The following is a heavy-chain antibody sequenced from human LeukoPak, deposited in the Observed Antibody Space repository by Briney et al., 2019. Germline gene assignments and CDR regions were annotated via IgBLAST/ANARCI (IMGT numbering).Heavy chain of an antibody. Sequence: PGRSLRLSCAASGFTFSSHGMHWVRQAPGKGLEWVAVISYDGSNKYYADSVKGRFTISRDNSKNTLYLQMNGLRAEDTAVYYCAKDPQWLRFWYYFDYWGQGTLVTVSS. CDR1: GFTFSSHG. D-gene: IGHD5-12*01. CDR3: AKDPQWLRFWYYFDY. V-gene: IGHV3-30*18. CDR2: ISYDGSNK. J-gene: IGHJ4*02.